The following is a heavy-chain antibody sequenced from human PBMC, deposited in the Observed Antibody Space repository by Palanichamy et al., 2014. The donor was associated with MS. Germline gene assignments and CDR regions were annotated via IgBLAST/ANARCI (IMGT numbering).Heavy chain of an antibody. Sequence: QVQLVQSGAEVKKPGASVKVSCKASGYTSSDNYLHWVRQAPGQGLEWMGWINPKTGGAKYAQKFQGRATMTRDTSSSTAYMELRRLRSNDTAVYYCARDPSQLAYDCWGQGTLVTVSS. CDR3: ARDPSQLAYDC. V-gene: IGHV1-2*02. D-gene: IGHD1-1*01. CDR2: INPKTGGA. CDR1: GYTSSDNY. J-gene: IGHJ4*02.